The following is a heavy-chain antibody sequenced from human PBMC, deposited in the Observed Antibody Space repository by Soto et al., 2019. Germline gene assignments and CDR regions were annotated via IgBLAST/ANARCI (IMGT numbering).Heavy chain of an antibody. D-gene: IGHD6-19*01. CDR3: ARGVAGSGFDL. CDR2: TYYRSNWRH. J-gene: IGHJ4*02. V-gene: IGHV6-1*01. CDR1: GDSVCINTAA. Sequence: SQTLALACARCGDSVCINTAARNWIRSSPSRGLEWLGRTYYRSNWRHDYAVSVKSRITVNPDTSKNRFSLQLNSVTPDDTAVYYCARGVAGSGFDLWGQGTLVTVSS.